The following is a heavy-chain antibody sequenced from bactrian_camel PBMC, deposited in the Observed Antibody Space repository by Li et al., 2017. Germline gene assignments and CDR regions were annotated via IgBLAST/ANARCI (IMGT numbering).Heavy chain of an antibody. J-gene: IGHJ4*01. Sequence: HVQLVESGGGSVQTGESLRLSCEVSGYTYNSYCMGWIRQAPGKEREGVAAIDSDGTPGYAGSVKDRFSISKDYAKDTVYLQMNSLKPEDTAMYYCAAGWVNRNVLSKWEYDYWGQGTQVTVS. CDR3: AAGWVNRNVLSKWEYDY. CDR1: GYTYNSYC. CDR2: IDSDGTP. V-gene: IGHV3S9*01. D-gene: IGHD5*01.